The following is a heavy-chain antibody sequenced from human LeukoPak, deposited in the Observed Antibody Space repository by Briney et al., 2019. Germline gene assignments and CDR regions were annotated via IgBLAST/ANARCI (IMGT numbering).Heavy chain of an antibody. CDR3: ARDGYCSGGSCYSMVY. J-gene: IGHJ4*02. CDR1: GGSISSYY. D-gene: IGHD2-15*01. CDR2: IYYSGST. Sequence: PSETLSLTCSVSGGSISSYYWSWIRQPPGKGLEWIGYIYYSGSTNYNPSLKSRVTISVDTSKNQFSLKLSSVTAADTAVYYCARDGYCSGGSCYSMVYWGQGTLVTVSS. V-gene: IGHV4-59*01.